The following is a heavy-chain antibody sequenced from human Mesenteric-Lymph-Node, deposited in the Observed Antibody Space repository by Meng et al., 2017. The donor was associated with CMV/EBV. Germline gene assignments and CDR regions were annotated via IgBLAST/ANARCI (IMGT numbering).Heavy chain of an antibody. D-gene: IGHD2-2*02. J-gene: IGHJ2*01. Sequence: CTASGGSINNGGYYWSWIRQHPGKGLEWIGYIYYSGSTYYNPSLKSRVTISADTSKNQFSLKLTSVTAADTAVYYCARAYTSWYIDFWGRGTLVTVSS. V-gene: IGHV4-31*03. CDR1: GGSINNGGYY. CDR2: IYYSGST. CDR3: ARAYTSWYIDF.